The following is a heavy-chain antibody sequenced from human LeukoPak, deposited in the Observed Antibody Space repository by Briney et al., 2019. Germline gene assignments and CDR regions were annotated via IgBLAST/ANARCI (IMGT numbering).Heavy chain of an antibody. CDR1: KFSFSRSW. J-gene: IGHJ4*02. V-gene: IGHV3-7*01. D-gene: IGHD2-15*01. CDR3: ARDFDLYCSGGRCYPSHFDY. CDR2: IKQDGSAK. Sequence: GGSLRLSCAASKFSFSRSWMNWVRQAPGKGLEWVANIKQDGSAKYYVDSVKGRFTISRDNAKNSLYLQMNSLRAEDTAVYYCARDFDLYCSGGRCYPSHFDYWGQGTLVTVSS.